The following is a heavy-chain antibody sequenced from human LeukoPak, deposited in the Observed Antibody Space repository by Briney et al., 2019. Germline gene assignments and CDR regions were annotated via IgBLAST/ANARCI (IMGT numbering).Heavy chain of an antibody. J-gene: IGHJ4*02. CDR2: INHSGST. Sequence: PSETLSLTCAVYGGSFSGCYWSWIRQPPGKGLEWIGEINHSGSTNYNPSLKSRVTISVDTSKNQFSLKLSSVTAADTAVYYCARARITMIVVATGGYFDYWGQGTLVTVSS. CDR1: GGSFSGCY. V-gene: IGHV4-34*01. D-gene: IGHD3-22*01. CDR3: ARARITMIVVATGGYFDY.